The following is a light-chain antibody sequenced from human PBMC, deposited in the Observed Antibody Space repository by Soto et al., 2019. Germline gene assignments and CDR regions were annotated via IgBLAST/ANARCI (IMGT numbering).Light chain of an antibody. J-gene: IGKJ1*01. Sequence: DIPMTQSPSSLSASVGDRVTITCRASQSITNYVNWYQQKPGKAPKVLIYDGSSWQSGVPSRFRGSGSGTDFTLTISSLQPEDFATYYCQQSHTLPWTFGQGTKVE. CDR3: QQSHTLPWT. V-gene: IGKV1-39*01. CDR2: DGS. CDR1: QSITNY.